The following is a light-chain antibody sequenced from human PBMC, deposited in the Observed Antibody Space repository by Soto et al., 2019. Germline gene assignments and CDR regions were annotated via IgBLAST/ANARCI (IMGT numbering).Light chain of an antibody. J-gene: IGKJ1*01. CDR3: QKYNNWPPWT. CDR1: QSVSSN. CDR2: GAS. V-gene: IGKV3-15*01. Sequence: EIVMTQSPATLSVSPGERATLSCRASQSVSSNLAWYQQKPGQAPRLLIYGASTRATGIPARFSGSGSGTEFTHTHSSLQSEDFAVYYCQKYNNWPPWTFGQGTKVEIK.